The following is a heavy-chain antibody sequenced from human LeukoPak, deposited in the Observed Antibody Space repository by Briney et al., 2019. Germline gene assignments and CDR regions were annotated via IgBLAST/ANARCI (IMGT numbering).Heavy chain of an antibody. CDR2: ISSGGTT. V-gene: IGHV3-66*01. D-gene: IGHD5-12*01. CDR1: GFTVSSNY. Sequence: PGGSLRLSCAASGFTVSSNYMSWVRQAPGKGLEWVSEISSGGTTLYADSVKGRFTVSRDNSKNMLYLQMNSLRAEDTAVYYCRAWLDSFDVWGQGTMVTVSS. J-gene: IGHJ3*01. CDR3: RAWLDSFDV.